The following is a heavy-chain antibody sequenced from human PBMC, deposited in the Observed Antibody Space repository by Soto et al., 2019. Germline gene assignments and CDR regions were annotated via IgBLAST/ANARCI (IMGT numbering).Heavy chain of an antibody. CDR1: GYTLTELS. CDR3: ATDYYDSSGYYSRDRAFDI. J-gene: IGHJ3*02. CDR2: FDPEDGET. Sequence: ASVKVSCTVSGYTLTELSMHWVRQAPGKGLEWMGGFDPEDGETIYAQKFQGRVTMTEDTSTDTAYMELSSLRSEDTAVYYCATDYYDSSGYYSRDRAFDIWGQGTRVT. D-gene: IGHD3-22*01. V-gene: IGHV1-24*01.